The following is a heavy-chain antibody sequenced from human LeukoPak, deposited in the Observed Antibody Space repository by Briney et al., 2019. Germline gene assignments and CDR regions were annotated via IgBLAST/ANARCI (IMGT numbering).Heavy chain of an antibody. V-gene: IGHV5-51*01. J-gene: IGHJ5*02. CDR2: IYPGDSDT. D-gene: IGHD2-8*02. CDR3: ARHSSSGPNWFDP. Sequence: PGESLKISCQDFGFSFATYWIAWVRQRPGKGLEWMGIIYPGDSDTRYSPSFQGQVTISADKSISTAYLQWSGLKASDTAMYYCARHSSSGPNWFDPWGQGTLVSVSS. CDR1: GFSFATYW.